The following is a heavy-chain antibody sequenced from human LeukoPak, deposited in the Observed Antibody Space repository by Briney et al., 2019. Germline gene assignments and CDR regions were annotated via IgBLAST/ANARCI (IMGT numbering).Heavy chain of an antibody. J-gene: IGHJ4*02. Sequence: PSETLSLTXAVYGGSFSGYYWSWIRQTPGKGLEWIGEINHSGSTNYNPSLKSRVTISVDTSKNQFSLKLSSVTAADTAVYYCARGHLLYSSGWYRYWGQGTLVTVSS. V-gene: IGHV4-34*01. D-gene: IGHD6-19*01. CDR2: INHSGST. CDR1: GGSFSGYY. CDR3: ARGHLLYSSGWYRY.